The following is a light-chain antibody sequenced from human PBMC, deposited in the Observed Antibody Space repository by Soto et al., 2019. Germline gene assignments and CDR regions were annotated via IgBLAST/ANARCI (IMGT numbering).Light chain of an antibody. Sequence: EIVMTQSPAALSVSPGERATLSCRASQSVSSDLAWYQQKPGQSPRLLIYHASARATGVPARISGSGSETDFTLTITSLQPEDFATYYCQQSYSAPPAFGQGTKVDIK. V-gene: IGKV3-15*01. CDR2: HAS. CDR3: QQSYSAPPA. CDR1: QSVSSD. J-gene: IGKJ1*01.